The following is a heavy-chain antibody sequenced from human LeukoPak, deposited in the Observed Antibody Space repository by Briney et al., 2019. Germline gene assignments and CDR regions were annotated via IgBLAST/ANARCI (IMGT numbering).Heavy chain of an antibody. CDR3: ARSIAARPLTGWFDP. V-gene: IGHV4-39*07. CDR2: IYYSGST. CDR1: GGSISSSSYY. Sequence: SETLSLTCTVSGGSISSSSYYWGWIRQPPGTGLEWIGSIYYSGSTYYNPSLKSRVTISVDTSKNQFSLKLSSVTAADTAVYYCARSIAARPLTGWFDPWGQGTLVTVSS. D-gene: IGHD6-6*01. J-gene: IGHJ5*02.